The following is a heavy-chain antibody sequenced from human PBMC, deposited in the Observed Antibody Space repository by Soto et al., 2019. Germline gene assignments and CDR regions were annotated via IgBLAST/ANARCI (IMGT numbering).Heavy chain of an antibody. J-gene: IGHJ4*02. V-gene: IGHV1-69*02. CDR1: GGTFSRYT. D-gene: IGHD3-22*01. CDR2: IVPILGIA. CDR3: ATQAEGDYYESSAYYS. Sequence: QVQLVQSGAEVKKPGSSVKVSCKASGGTFSRYTISWVRQAPGQGLEWMGRIVPILGIANYAQTFQGRVTITAEKSASTAYMELSSLRSEDTAVYYCATQAEGDYYESSAYYSWGQGTLVTVSS.